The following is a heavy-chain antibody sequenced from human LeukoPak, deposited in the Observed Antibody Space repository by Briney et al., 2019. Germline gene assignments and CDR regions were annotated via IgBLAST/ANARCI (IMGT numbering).Heavy chain of an antibody. CDR2: INPSGGST. CDR3: ARGGWNYYDILTGYPTRNWFDP. J-gene: IGHJ5*02. CDR1: GYTFTSYY. V-gene: IGHV1-46*01. D-gene: IGHD3-9*01. Sequence: GASVKVSCNASGYTFTSYYMHWVRQAHGQGLEWMGIINPSGGSTSYAQKFQGRVTMTRDMSMSTVYMELSSLRSEDTAVYYCARGGWNYYDILTGYPTRNWFDPWGQGTLVTVSS.